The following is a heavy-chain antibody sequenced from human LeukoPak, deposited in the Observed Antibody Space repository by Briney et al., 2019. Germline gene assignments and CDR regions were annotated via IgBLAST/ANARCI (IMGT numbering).Heavy chain of an antibody. Sequence: GGSLRLSCAASGFTFSTYWMNWVRQAPGKGLEWVANVKLDGSEKSYVDSVKGRFTISRDNAKNSLYLQMNSLRAEDTAVYYCARDLVVATFDYWGQGTLVTVSS. J-gene: IGHJ4*02. CDR3: ARDLVVATFDY. CDR2: VKLDGSEK. CDR1: GFTFSTYW. V-gene: IGHV3-7*01. D-gene: IGHD5-12*01.